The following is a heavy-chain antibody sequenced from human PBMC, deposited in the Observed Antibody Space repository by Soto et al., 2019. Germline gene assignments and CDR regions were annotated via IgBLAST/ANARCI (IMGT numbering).Heavy chain of an antibody. V-gene: IGHV1-18*01. Sequence: ASVKVSCKASGGTFSSYTISWVRQAPGQGLEWMGWISAYNGKTNYAQKLQGRVTMTTDTSTSTAYMELRSLRSDDTAVYYCATTRGGITGTFGAFDIWGQGTMVTVSS. CDR3: ATTRGGITGTFGAFDI. J-gene: IGHJ3*02. D-gene: IGHD1-7*01. CDR1: GGTFSSYT. CDR2: ISAYNGKT.